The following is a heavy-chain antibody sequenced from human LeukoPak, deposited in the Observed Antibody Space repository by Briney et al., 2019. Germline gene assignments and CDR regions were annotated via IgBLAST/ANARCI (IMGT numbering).Heavy chain of an antibody. J-gene: IGHJ4*02. Sequence: GGSLRLSCAASGFTFSSYGMHWVRQAPGKGLEWVAVIWYDGSNKYYADSVKGRFTISRDNSKNTLYLQMNSLRAEDTAVYYCARGNRVRYFDWLMGSALDYWGQGTLVTVSS. CDR2: IWYDGSNK. CDR1: GFTFSSYG. D-gene: IGHD3-9*01. CDR3: ARGNRVRYFDWLMGSALDY. V-gene: IGHV3-33*01.